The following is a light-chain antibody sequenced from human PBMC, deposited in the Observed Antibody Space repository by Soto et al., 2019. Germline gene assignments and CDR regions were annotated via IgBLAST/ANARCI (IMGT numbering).Light chain of an antibody. CDR1: QSVSSSY. V-gene: IGKV3-20*01. CDR2: GVS. J-gene: IGKJ1*01. Sequence: EIVLAQSPVTPSFSPGGRATLSCRASQSVSSSYLAWYQQKPGQAPRLLIYGVSSRATGIPDRFSGSGSGTDFTLTISRLEPEDFAVYYCEQYGSSPRTFGQGTKVDIK. CDR3: EQYGSSPRT.